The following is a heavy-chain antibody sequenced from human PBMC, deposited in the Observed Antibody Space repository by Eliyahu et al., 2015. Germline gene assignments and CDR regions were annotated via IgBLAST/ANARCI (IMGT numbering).Heavy chain of an antibody. CDR2: IWFDGSNT. Sequence: SSYGMHWVRQAPGKGLEWVAVIWFDGSNTYYADSVKGRFTISRDNSRSTLYLQMNSLRAEDTAVYYCARDDRGDYCFDHWGQGTLVTVSS. D-gene: IGHD2-21*02. CDR3: ARDDRGDYCFDH. V-gene: IGHV3-33*01. CDR1: SSYG. J-gene: IGHJ4*02.